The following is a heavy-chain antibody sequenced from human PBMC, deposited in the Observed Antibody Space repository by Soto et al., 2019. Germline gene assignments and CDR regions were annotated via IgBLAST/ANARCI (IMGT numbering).Heavy chain of an antibody. CDR1: GFTFSNYA. D-gene: IGHD3-22*01. CDR3: AKEHYYYSIPPDEFQH. V-gene: IGHV3-23*01. J-gene: IGHJ1*01. CDR2: LGSGDNI. Sequence: GGSLRLSCEASGFTFSNYAMAWVRQAPGEGPEWVSTLGSGDNIFYADSVKGRFTISRDNSKNTLYLQMNSLSAEDTAVYYCAKEHYYYSIPPDEFQHWGQGTLVIVSS.